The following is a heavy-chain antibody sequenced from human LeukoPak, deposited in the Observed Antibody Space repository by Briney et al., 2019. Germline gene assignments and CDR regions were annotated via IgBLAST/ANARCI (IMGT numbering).Heavy chain of an antibody. J-gene: IGHJ4*02. D-gene: IGHD4-17*01. Sequence: KAGGSLRLSCAASGFTFSSYSMNWVRQAPGKGLEWVSSISSSSSYIYYADSVKGRFTISRDNAKNSLYLQMDSLRAEDTAVYYCAREAYYGDYSLSCFDYWGQGTLVTVSS. V-gene: IGHV3-21*01. CDR3: AREAYYGDYSLSCFDY. CDR2: ISSSSSYI. CDR1: GFTFSSYS.